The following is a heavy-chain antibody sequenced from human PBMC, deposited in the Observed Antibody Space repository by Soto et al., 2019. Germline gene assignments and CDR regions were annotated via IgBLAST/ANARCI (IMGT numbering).Heavy chain of an antibody. CDR2: INAGNGNT. V-gene: IGHV1-3*01. J-gene: IGHJ4*02. CDR3: ARGARYCSGGSCYPPRTLFDY. D-gene: IGHD2-15*01. CDR1: GYTFTSYA. Sequence: QVQLVQSGAEVKKPGASVKVSCKASGYTFTSYAMHWVRQAPGQRLEWMGWINAGNGNTKYSQKFQGRVTLTRDTSASTAYLELSSVRSEDTAVYYCARGARYCSGGSCYPPRTLFDYWGQGTLVTVSS.